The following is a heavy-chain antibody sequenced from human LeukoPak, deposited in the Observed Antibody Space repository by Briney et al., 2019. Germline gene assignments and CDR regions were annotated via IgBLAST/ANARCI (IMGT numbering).Heavy chain of an antibody. D-gene: IGHD1-14*01. CDR2: INPNNGDT. CDR1: GYTFTGYY. CDR3: ARAEFTFYGRLDH. J-gene: IGHJ4*02. Sequence: GASVKVSCKASGYTFTGYYIHWVRQAPGQGLERMGWINPNNGDTRYAQKFQGRVTMTRDTSISTTYMEVNRLTFDDTAVFYCARAEFTFYGRLDHWGQGTLVTVSS. V-gene: IGHV1-2*02.